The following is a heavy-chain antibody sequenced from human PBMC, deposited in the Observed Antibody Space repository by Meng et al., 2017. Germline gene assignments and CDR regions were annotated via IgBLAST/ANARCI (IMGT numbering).Heavy chain of an antibody. Sequence: QIALKESGPTLVKPTQTLTLTCTFSGFSLRTSVVGVGWIRQPPGKALEWLALIYWDDDKRYSPSLKSRLTITKDTSKNQVVLTMTNMDPVDTATYYCAHRRGDSREGWFDPWGQGTLVTVSS. CDR3: AHRRGDSREGWFDP. V-gene: IGHV2-5*02. CDR2: IYWDDDK. CDR1: GFSLRTSVVG. D-gene: IGHD2-21*02. J-gene: IGHJ5*02.